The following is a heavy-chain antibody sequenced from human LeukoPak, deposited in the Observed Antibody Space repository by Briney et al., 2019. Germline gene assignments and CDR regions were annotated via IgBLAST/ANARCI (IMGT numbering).Heavy chain of an antibody. CDR1: GGSVSSSSYY. D-gene: IGHD3-10*01. J-gene: IGHJ3*02. V-gene: IGHV4-39*07. CDR2: IYYSGST. CDR3: ARAHVLYYYGSGSSGAFDI. Sequence: SETLSLTCTVSGGSVSSSSYYWGWIRQPPGKGLEWIGSIYYSGSTYYNPSLKSRVTISVDTSKNQFSLKLSSVTAADTAVYYCARAHVLYYYGSGSSGAFDIWGQGTMVTVSS.